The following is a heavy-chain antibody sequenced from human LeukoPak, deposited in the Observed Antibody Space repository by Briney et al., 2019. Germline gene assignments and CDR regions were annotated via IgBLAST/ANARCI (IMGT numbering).Heavy chain of an antibody. D-gene: IGHD6-13*01. Sequence: SQTLSLTCIVSGGSISSGSYYWSWIRQPAGKGLEWIGRIYTSGSTNYNPSLKSRVTISVDTSKNQFSLKLSSVTAADTAVYYCARLIAAAGTVFALAFDIWGQGTMVTVSS. CDR2: IYTSGST. CDR1: GGSISSGSYY. V-gene: IGHV4-61*02. CDR3: ARLIAAAGTVFALAFDI. J-gene: IGHJ3*02.